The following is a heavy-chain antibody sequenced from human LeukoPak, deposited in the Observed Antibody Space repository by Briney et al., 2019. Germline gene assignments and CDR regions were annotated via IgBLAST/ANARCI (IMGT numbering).Heavy chain of an antibody. D-gene: IGHD3-3*01. J-gene: IGHJ4*02. V-gene: IGHV3-21*01. CDR2: ISSSSTYT. CDR3: ARARNNYDESGYSALDH. Sequence: GGSLRLSCAASGFTFSSYPMNWVRQAPGKGLEWVSSISSSSTYTFYADSVKGRFTISRDNSKNTLYLQMDSLRAEDTAMFYCARARNNYDESGYSALDHWGQGTLVTVSS. CDR1: GFTFSSYP.